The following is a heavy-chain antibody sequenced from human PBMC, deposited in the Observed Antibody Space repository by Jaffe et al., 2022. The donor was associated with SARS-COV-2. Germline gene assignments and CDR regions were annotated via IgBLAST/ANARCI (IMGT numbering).Heavy chain of an antibody. CDR3: ASLPGPYSSSWYYFDY. CDR1: GFTFSSYS. J-gene: IGHJ4*02. CDR2: ISSSSSTI. Sequence: EVQLVESGGGLVQPGGSLRLSCAASGFTFSSYSMNWVRQAPGKGLEWVSYISSSSSTIYYADSVKGRFTISRDNAKNSLYLQMNSLRDEDTAVYYCASLPGPYSSSWYYFDYWGQGTLVTVSS. D-gene: IGHD6-13*01. V-gene: IGHV3-48*02.